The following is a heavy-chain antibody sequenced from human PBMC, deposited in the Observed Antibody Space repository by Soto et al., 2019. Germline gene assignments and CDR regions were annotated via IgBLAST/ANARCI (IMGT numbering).Heavy chain of an antibody. CDR3: ATLKGIAVAGIHY. J-gene: IGHJ4*02. V-gene: IGHV4-39*01. Sequence: QLQLQESGPGLVKPSETLSLKCTVSGASISSSSYYWGWIRQPPGKGPEYIGSMYYSGSTYYNPSLESRLTISVDMSKNQFSLKLSSVTAADTAVYYCATLKGIAVAGIHYWGQGSLVTVSS. CDR2: MYYSGST. D-gene: IGHD6-19*01. CDR1: GASISSSSYY.